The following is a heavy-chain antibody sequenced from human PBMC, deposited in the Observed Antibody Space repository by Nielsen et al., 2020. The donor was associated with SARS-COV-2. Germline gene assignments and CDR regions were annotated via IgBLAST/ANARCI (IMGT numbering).Heavy chain of an antibody. CDR1: GFTFSSYA. Sequence: GGSLRLSCAASGFTFSSYAMSWVRQAPGKGLEWVSVISGNGGTAYYADSVKGRFTVSRDNSKNSLYLQMDSLRADDTAVYYCAKVQGVTTTLYSYYYGMDVWGQGTTVTVSS. CDR2: ISGNGGTA. D-gene: IGHD4-17*01. J-gene: IGHJ6*02. CDR3: AKVQGVTTTLYSYYYGMDV. V-gene: IGHV3-23*01.